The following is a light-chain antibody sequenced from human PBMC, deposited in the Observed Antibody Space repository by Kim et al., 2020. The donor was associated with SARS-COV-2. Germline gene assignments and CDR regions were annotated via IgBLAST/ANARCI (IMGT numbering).Light chain of an antibody. CDR1: SNNVGNQG. V-gene: IGLV10-54*01. J-gene: IGLJ2*01. Sequence: LTQPPSVSKGLRQTATLTCTGNSNNVGNQGAAWLQQHQGHPPKLLSYRNNNRPSGISERLSASRSGNTASLTITGLQPEDEADYYCSAWDSSLSAAVFGGGTQLTVL. CDR2: RNN. CDR3: SAWDSSLSAAV.